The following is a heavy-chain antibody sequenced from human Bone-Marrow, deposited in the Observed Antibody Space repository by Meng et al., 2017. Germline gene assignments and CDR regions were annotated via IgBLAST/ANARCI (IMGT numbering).Heavy chain of an antibody. V-gene: IGHV4-30-4*01. CDR3: ARDRGGYGDISY. CDR2: TYYSGTT. D-gene: IGHD4-17*01. CDR1: NDSIRSGDYS. J-gene: IGHJ4*02. Sequence: QVQLQESGPGLVKPSQTLSLTCTVSNDSIRSGDYSWSWIRQPPGKGLEWIGFTYYSGTTYYNPSLKSRVTISVDTSKKQFSLNLSSVTAADTAVYYCARDRGGYGDISYWGQGTLVTVSS.